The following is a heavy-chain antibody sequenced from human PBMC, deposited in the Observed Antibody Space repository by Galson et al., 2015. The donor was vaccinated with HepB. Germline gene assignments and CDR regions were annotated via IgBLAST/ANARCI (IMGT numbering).Heavy chain of an antibody. J-gene: IGHJ4*02. V-gene: IGHV1-18*01. D-gene: IGHD5-12*01. Sequence: SVKVSCKASGYTFSTYGISWVRQAPGQGLEWMGWISGYNGNTNYAQKFQGRVTMTADRATTTAYMEVRSLRYGDTAVYYCARGGVATIGGTTFDYWGQGTLVTVSS. CDR1: GYTFSTYG. CDR3: ARGGVATIGGTTFDY. CDR2: ISGYNGNT.